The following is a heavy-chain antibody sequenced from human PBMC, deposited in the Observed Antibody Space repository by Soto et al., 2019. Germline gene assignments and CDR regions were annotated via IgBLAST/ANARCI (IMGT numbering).Heavy chain of an antibody. CDR1: GYTFTSYY. Sequence: ASVKVSCKASGYTFTSYYMHWVRQAPGQGLEWMGIINPSGGSTSYAQKFQGRVTMTRDMSTSTVYMELSSLRSEDTAVYYCARDNYGSGSSTYYYYGMDVWGQGTTVTVSS. D-gene: IGHD3-10*01. CDR3: ARDNYGSGSSTYYYYGMDV. CDR2: INPSGGST. J-gene: IGHJ6*02. V-gene: IGHV1-46*01.